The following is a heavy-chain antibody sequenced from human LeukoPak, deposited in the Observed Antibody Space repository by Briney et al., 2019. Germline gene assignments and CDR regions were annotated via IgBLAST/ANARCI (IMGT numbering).Heavy chain of an antibody. V-gene: IGHV4-61*01. J-gene: IGHJ4*02. D-gene: IGHD3-22*01. CDR2: VHSSGST. CDR3: ATYYESSGYRLDY. CDR1: GDSGASSGSYW. Sequence: SETLSLTCDVSGDSGASSGSYWSGWFRQPPGKGLEWIGYVHSSGSTKYNSSLGSRVTISMDTSRNQFSLKLSSVTATDTAVYYCATYYESSGYRLDYWGQGTLVTVSS.